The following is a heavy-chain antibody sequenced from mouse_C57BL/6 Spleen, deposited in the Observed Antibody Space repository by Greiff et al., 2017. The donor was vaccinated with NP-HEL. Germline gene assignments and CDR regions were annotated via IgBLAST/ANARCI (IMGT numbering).Heavy chain of an antibody. CDR1: GYTFTSYG. V-gene: IGHV1-81*01. D-gene: IGHD2-5*01. J-gene: IGHJ2*01. CDR2: IYPRSGNT. CDR3: ARYSNSIFYFDY. Sequence: QVQLQQSGAELARPGASVKLSCKASGYTFTSYGISWVKQRTGQGLEWIGEIYPRSGNTYYNEKFKGKATLTADKSSSTAYMELRSLTSEDSAVYFCARYSNSIFYFDYWGQGTTLTVSS.